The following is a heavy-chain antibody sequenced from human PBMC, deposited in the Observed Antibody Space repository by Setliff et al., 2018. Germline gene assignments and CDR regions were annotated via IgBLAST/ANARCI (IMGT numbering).Heavy chain of an antibody. V-gene: IGHV3-30*15. J-gene: IGHJ4*02. Sequence: SLKISCAASGFTFSSYAMHWVRQAPGKGPEWVALISYDGRNDYYADSVRGRSTISRDDSKNTLYLRMSSLRVEDTAMYYCARGADYGDYVGPGYWGQGTLVTVSS. CDR3: ARGADYGDYVGPGY. CDR1: GFTFSSYA. CDR2: ISYDGRND. D-gene: IGHD4-17*01.